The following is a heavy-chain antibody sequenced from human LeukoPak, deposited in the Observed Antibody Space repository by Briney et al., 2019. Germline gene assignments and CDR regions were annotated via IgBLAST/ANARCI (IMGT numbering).Heavy chain of an antibody. J-gene: IGHJ4*02. CDR3: ARSGHCSGVGCYAQGIDY. D-gene: IGHD2-2*01. CDR1: GYTFTTYY. CDR2: INPSDGTI. V-gene: IGHV1-46*01. Sequence: GASVKVSCKASGYTFTTYYMHWVRQAPGQGLEWMGMINPSDGTISYAQKFQGRVTMTRDTSTSTVYMDLSSLRSEDTAVYYCARSGHCSGVGCYAQGIDYWGQGSMVTVSS.